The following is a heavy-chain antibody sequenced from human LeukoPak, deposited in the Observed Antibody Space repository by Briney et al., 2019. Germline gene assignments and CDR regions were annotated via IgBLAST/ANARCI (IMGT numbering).Heavy chain of an antibody. Sequence: PSETLSLTCTVPGGSISNYYWSWIRQSPGKGLEWIGYIYFTGSTNYNPSLKSRCSLSVDTSKNQFSLMVTSVSAEDTAVYYCARLLRGQYCSTTSCLTFDYWGQGALVAVSS. CDR1: GGSISNYY. CDR2: IYFTGST. D-gene: IGHD2-2*01. CDR3: ARLLRGQYCSTTSCLTFDY. V-gene: IGHV4-59*08. J-gene: IGHJ4*01.